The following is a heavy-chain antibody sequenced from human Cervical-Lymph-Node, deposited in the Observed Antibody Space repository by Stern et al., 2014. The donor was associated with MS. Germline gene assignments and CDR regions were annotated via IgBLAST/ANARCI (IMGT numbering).Heavy chain of an antibody. Sequence: EVQLVQSGGGLVKPGGSLRLSCAASGFTFSSYSMNWVRQAPGKGLEWVSSISSSSSYIYYADSVKGRFTISRDNAKNSLYLQMNSLRAEDTAVYYCARGGLGEYYFDYWGQGTLVTVSS. J-gene: IGHJ4*02. CDR1: GFTFSSYS. D-gene: IGHD3-16*01. V-gene: IGHV3-21*01. CDR3: ARGGLGEYYFDY. CDR2: ISSSSSYI.